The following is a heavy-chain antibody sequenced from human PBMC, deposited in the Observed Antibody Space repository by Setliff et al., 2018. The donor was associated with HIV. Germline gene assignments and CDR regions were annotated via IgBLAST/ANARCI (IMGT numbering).Heavy chain of an antibody. CDR2: IDYSGSA. J-gene: IGHJ4*02. Sequence: SETLSLTCTVSGGSVNSATYYWSWIRQHPGKGLEWIGYIDYSGSAFYNPSLKSRITISVDTSKNQFSLRMKSVTAADTAMYYCAREGKTAMVTKYFDYWGQGTIVTVSS. V-gene: IGHV4-31*03. CDR1: GGSVNSATYY. CDR3: AREGKTAMVTKYFDY. D-gene: IGHD5-18*01.